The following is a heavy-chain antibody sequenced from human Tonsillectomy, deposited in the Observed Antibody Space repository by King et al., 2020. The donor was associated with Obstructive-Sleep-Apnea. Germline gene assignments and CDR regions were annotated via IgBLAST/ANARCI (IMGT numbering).Heavy chain of an antibody. J-gene: IGHJ6*02. D-gene: IGHD3-22*01. CDR3: ARVDYDSGGYYGMDV. Sequence: VQLQQWGAGLLKPSETLSLTCGVSGGSFSGYYWNWIRQAPGKGLEWIAEINHGGNTNYNPSLRRRGTMSVDTSKQQISLRLSSVTAADTAVYYCARVDYDSGGYYGMDVWGQGTTVTVSS. CDR1: GGSFSGYY. CDR2: INHGGNT. V-gene: IGHV4-34*01.